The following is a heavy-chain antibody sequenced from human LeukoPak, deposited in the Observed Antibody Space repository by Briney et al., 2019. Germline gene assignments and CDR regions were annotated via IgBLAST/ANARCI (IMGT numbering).Heavy chain of an antibody. CDR1: GFTFSSYA. D-gene: IGHD3-22*01. CDR2: ISYDGSNK. CDR3: ARVAMIVVVHPEYFQH. V-gene: IGHV3-30-3*01. J-gene: IGHJ1*01. Sequence: GRSLRLSCAASGFTFSSYAMHWVRQAPGKGLEWVAVISYDGSNKYYADSVKGRFTISRDNSKNTLYLQMNSLRAEDTAVYYCARVAMIVVVHPEYFQHWGRAPWSPSPQ.